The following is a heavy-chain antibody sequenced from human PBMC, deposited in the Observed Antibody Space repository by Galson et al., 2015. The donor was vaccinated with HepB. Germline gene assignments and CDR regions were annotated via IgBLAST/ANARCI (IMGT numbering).Heavy chain of an antibody. D-gene: IGHD3-22*01. CDR2: IVGSGVGT. CDR3: AKRGLDDGSGYYGE. CDR1: GFTFSTYA. V-gene: IGHV3-23*01. Sequence: SLRLSCAASGFTFSTYAMGWVRQAPGKGLERVSGIVGSGVGTYYADSVKGRFTISRDNSKNTLWLQLRSLRAEDTAVYYCAKRGLDDGSGYYGEWGQGTLVTVSS. J-gene: IGHJ4*02.